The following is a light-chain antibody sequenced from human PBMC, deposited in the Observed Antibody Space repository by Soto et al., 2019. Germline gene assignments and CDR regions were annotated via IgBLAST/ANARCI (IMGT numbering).Light chain of an antibody. J-gene: IGKJ4*01. CDR1: QSVSSN. CDR2: DAY. V-gene: IGKV3-11*01. Sequence: EIVSTQYPATLSVSPGERATLSCRASQSVSSNLAWYQQKPGQAPRLLIFDAYNRATGIPGRFSGSGSGTDFTLTISSLEPEDFAVYYCQQRSNWPLTFGGGTKVDIK. CDR3: QQRSNWPLT.